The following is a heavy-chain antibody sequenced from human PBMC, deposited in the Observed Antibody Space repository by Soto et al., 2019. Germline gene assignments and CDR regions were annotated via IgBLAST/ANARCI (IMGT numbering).Heavy chain of an antibody. CDR3: AKGGGSGISSSDY. J-gene: IGHJ4*02. D-gene: IGHD6-13*01. V-gene: IGHV3-23*01. Sequence: GGSLRLSCAASGFTFSNYAMSWVRQAPEKGLDWISTLSGGGDHTYYADSVKGRFTISRDNSKSTLYLQMNSLGADDTAVYYCAKGGGSGISSSDYWGQGTLVTVSS. CDR1: GFTFSNYA. CDR2: LSGGGDHT.